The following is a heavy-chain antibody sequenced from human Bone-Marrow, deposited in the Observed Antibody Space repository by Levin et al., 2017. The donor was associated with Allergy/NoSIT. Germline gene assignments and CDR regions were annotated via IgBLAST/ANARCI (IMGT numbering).Heavy chain of an antibody. V-gene: IGHV3-9*01. CDR2: VSWNSGSI. Sequence: GGSLRLSCAASGFTFDDYAMHWVRQAPGKGLEWVSGVSWNSGSIGYADSVKGRFTISRDNAKNSLYLQMNSLRAEDTALYYCAKASRVVTSYYYFDYWGQGTLVTVSS. J-gene: IGHJ4*02. D-gene: IGHD4-23*01. CDR3: AKASRVVTSYYYFDY. CDR1: GFTFDDYA.